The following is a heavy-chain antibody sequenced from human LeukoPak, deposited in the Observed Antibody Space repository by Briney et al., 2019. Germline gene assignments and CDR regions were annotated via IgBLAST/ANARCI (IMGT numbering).Heavy chain of an antibody. Sequence: PSETLSLTCTVSGGSISSCYWNWIRQPPGKGLEWIGCIYYSGSTNYNPSLKSRVTISVGTSKNQFSLKLSSVTAADTAVYYCARGADSSGYYSIFYFDYWGQGTLVTVSS. CDR1: GGSISSCY. J-gene: IGHJ4*02. V-gene: IGHV4-59*01. CDR3: ARGADSSGYYSIFYFDY. CDR2: IYYSGST. D-gene: IGHD3-22*01.